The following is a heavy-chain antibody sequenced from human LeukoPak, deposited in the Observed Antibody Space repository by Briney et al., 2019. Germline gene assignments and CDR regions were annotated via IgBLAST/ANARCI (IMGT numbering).Heavy chain of an antibody. V-gene: IGHV3-23*01. CDR2: ISGGGDTT. Sequence: GGSLRLSCAASGFTFSNNGMSWVRQSPGRGLEWVSGISGGGDTTYYAESVKGRFTISRDNSKNTLFLQMNSLTAEDTAVYYCAKTNGYYDYWGQGTLVTVSS. CDR1: GFTFSNNG. D-gene: IGHD3-22*01. J-gene: IGHJ4*02. CDR3: AKTNGYYDY.